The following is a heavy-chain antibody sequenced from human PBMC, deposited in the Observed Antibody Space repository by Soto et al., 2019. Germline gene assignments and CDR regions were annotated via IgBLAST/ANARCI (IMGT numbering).Heavy chain of an antibody. J-gene: IGHJ4*02. CDR2: ISAYNGNT. CDR3: ASAHYDFLTLSPYFDY. V-gene: IGHV1-18*01. D-gene: IGHD3-9*01. Sequence: ASVKVSCKASGYTFTSYGISWVRQAPGQGLEWMGWISAYNGNTNYAQKLQGRVTMTTDTSTSTAYMELRSLISDDTAVYYCASAHYDFLTLSPYFDYWGQGTLVTVSS. CDR1: GYTFTSYG.